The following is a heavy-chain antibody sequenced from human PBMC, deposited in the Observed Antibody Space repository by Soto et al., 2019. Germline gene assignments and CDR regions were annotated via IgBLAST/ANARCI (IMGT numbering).Heavy chain of an antibody. D-gene: IGHD3-22*01. V-gene: IGHV4-59*01. Sequence: SETLSLTCTVSGTSINSYYWSWIRQPPGKGLEWIGYIFYSGSTNYNPSLKSRVTVSVDTSKNQFSLKLSSVTAADTAVYYCARDRYYDNSGRYYY. J-gene: IGHJ6*01. CDR1: GTSINSYY. CDR3: ARDRYYDNSGRYYY. CDR2: IFYSGST.